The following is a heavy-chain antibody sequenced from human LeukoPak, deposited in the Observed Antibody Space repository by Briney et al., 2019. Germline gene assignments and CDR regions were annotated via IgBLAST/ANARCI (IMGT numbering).Heavy chain of an antibody. J-gene: IGHJ6*03. D-gene: IGHD6-19*01. Sequence: GAPVKVSCKASGYTFTSYDINWVRQATGQGLEWMGWMNPNSGNTGYAQKFQGRVTITRNTSISTAYMELSSLRSEDTAVYYCARGFFGSGWYGYYYMDVWGKGTTVTVSS. CDR2: MNPNSGNT. V-gene: IGHV1-8*03. CDR1: GYTFTSYD. CDR3: ARGFFGSGWYGYYYMDV.